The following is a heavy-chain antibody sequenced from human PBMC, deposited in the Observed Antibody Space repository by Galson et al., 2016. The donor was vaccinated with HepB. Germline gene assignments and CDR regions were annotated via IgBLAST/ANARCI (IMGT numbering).Heavy chain of an antibody. CDR3: ARSPRILWFEVDY. Sequence: SLRLSCAVSGFTFSNYWMHWVRQAPGQGLVWAARINTDGTDTHYADSAKGRFTISRDNAKSTVYLQMDSLRVDDTAVYYCARSPRILWFEVDYWGQGILVTVSS. D-gene: IGHD3-10*01. J-gene: IGHJ4*02. CDR1: GFTFSNYW. CDR2: INTDGTDT. V-gene: IGHV3-74*01.